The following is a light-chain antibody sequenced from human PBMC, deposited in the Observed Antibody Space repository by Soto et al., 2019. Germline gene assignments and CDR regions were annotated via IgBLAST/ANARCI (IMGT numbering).Light chain of an antibody. V-gene: IGKV1-8*01. J-gene: IGKJ4*01. CDR2: AAS. CDR3: QQYYSYPPT. CDR1: QGISSY. Sequence: AIRMTQSPSSLSASTGDRVTITCRASQGISSYLAWYQQKPGKAPKLLIYAASTLQSGVPARFSGRGSGTDFTLTISCLQSEDFATYYCQQYYSYPPTFGGGTKVEIK.